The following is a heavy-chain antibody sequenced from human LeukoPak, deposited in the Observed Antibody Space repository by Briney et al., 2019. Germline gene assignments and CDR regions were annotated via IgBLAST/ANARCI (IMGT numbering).Heavy chain of an antibody. V-gene: IGHV3-53*01. Sequence: PGGSLRLSCAASGFTVSRYSMTWVRQAPGKGLGWVSVIYSGGSTYYADSVKGRFTISRDNSKNTLYLQMNSLRAEDTAVYYCAYISGSYHFDYWGQGTLVTVSS. CDR1: GFTVSRYS. J-gene: IGHJ4*02. D-gene: IGHD1-26*01. CDR2: IYSGGST. CDR3: AYISGSYHFDY.